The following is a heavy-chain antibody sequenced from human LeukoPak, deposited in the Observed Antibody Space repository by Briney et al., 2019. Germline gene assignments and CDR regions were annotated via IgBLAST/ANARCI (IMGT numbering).Heavy chain of an antibody. V-gene: IGHV3-48*03. D-gene: IGHD3-10*01. Sequence: PGGSLRLSCSASTFALGSYEMNWVRQAPGKGLEWVSYISRSGSSIYYADSVKGRFTISRDNAEDSLFLQMNSLRAEDTAVYYCAREGSSYAPIAPFFFDLWGQGTLVTVSS. CDR2: ISRSGSSI. CDR1: TFALGSYE. J-gene: IGHJ4*02. CDR3: AREGSSYAPIAPFFFDL.